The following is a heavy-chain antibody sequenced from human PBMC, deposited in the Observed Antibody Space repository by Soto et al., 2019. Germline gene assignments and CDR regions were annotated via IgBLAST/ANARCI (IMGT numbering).Heavy chain of an antibody. J-gene: IGHJ6*02. Sequence: EVQLVESGGGLVKPGGSLRLSCAASGFTFSNYSLNRVRQAPGKGLEWVSVISSRSNHIYYADSVRGRFTISRDNAKNSLYLQMNSLRAEDTAVYYCAKDRGRGSPVSGGMDVWGQGTTVTVSS. D-gene: IGHD3-10*01. CDR1: GFTFSNYS. CDR3: AKDRGRGSPVSGGMDV. V-gene: IGHV3-21*02. CDR2: ISSRSNHI.